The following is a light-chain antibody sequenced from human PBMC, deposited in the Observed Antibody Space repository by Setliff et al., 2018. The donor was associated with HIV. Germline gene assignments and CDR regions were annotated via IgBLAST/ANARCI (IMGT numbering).Light chain of an antibody. CDR1: SSDVGSYNL. V-gene: IGLV2-14*02. J-gene: IGLJ2*01. Sequence: QSVLTQPASVSGSPGQSITISCTGTSSDVGSYNLVSWYQQHPGKAPKLMIYEVSKRPSGVSNRFSGSKSGNTASLTISGLQAEDEADYYCSSYTTSTFDVVFGGGTKVTVL. CDR2: EVS. CDR3: SSYTTSTFDVV.